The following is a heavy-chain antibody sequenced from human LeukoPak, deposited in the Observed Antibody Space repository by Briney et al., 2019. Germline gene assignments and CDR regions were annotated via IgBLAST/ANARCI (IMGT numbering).Heavy chain of an antibody. D-gene: IGHD3-10*01. J-gene: IGHJ5*02. CDR1: GYTFTSYG. Sequence: SVKDSCKASGYTFTSYGISWVRQAPGQGLEWMGWISAYNGNTNYAQKLQGRVTMTTDTSTSTAYMELRSLRSDDTAAYYCARINMVRGGLFDPWGQGTLVTVSS. CDR2: ISAYNGNT. CDR3: ARINMVRGGLFDP. V-gene: IGHV1-18*01.